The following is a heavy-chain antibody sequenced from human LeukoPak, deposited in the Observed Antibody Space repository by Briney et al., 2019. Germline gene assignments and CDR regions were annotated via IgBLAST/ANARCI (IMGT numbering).Heavy chain of an antibody. J-gene: IGHJ6*02. Sequence: ASVKVSCKASGYTFTSYAMYWVRQAPGQRLEWMGWINAGNGNTKYSQKLQGRVTMTTDTSTSTAYMELRSLRSDDTAVYYCARRQGYGMDVWGQGTTVTVSS. CDR3: ARRQGYGMDV. CDR2: INAGNGNT. V-gene: IGHV1-3*01. CDR1: GYTFTSYA.